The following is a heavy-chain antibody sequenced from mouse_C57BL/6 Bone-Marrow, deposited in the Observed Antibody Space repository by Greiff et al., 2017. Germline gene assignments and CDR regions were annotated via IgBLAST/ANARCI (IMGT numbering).Heavy chain of an antibody. V-gene: IGHV1-80*01. CDR3: ARWYYYGFDY. Sequence: QVQLQQSGAELVKPGASVKISCKASGYAFSSYWMNWVKPRPGKGLEWIGQIYPGDGDTNYNGKFKGKATLTADKSSSTAYMQLSSLTSEDSAVYFCARWYYYGFDYWGQGTTLTVSS. CDR1: GYAFSSYW. J-gene: IGHJ2*01. CDR2: IYPGDGDT. D-gene: IGHD1-1*01.